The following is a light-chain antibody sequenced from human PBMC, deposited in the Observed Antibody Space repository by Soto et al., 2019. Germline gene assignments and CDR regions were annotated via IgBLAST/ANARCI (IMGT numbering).Light chain of an antibody. CDR3: SSHTSGSTRV. V-gene: IGLV2-14*01. CDR2: EVT. CDR1: SSDVGGYDY. J-gene: IGLJ1*01. Sequence: QSALTQPASVSGSPGQSIAISCTGTSSDVGGYDYVSWYQQQPDKAPKLMIYEVTKRPSGVSSRFSGSKSGNTASLTISGLQAEDEADYYCSSHTSGSTRVFGTGTKLTVL.